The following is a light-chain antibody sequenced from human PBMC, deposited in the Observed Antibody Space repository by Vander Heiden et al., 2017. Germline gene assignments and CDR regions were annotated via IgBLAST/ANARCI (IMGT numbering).Light chain of an antibody. CDR2: RYS. CDR1: NVDGKY. J-gene: IGLJ3*02. V-gene: IGLV3-1*01. Sequence: SSELLQPPSVAVCPGQTASITCSGENVDGKYAFWYQQKSGQSPVVVIFRYSERPSGIPERFSGYNSGNTATLTISGAQAMDEAEYYCQTWDTSTAVFGGGTKLTVL. CDR3: QTWDTSTAV.